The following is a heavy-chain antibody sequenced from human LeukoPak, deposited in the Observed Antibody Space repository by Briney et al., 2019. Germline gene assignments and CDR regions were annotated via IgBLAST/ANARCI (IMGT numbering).Heavy chain of an antibody. J-gene: IGHJ4*02. D-gene: IGHD2-2*01. V-gene: IGHV1-2*02. CDR1: GYTFTGYY. CDR3: ARERYCSSTSCVDY. CDR2: INPNSGGT. Sequence: ASVKVSCKASGYTFTGYYMHWVRQAPGQGLEWMGWINPNSGGTNYAQKFQGRVTMTRDTSITTAYMVLSRLRSDDTAVYYCARERYCSSTSCVDYWGQGTLVTVSS.